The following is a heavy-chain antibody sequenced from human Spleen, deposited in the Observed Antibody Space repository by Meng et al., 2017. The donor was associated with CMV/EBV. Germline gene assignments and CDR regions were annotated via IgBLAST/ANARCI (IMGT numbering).Heavy chain of an antibody. D-gene: IGHD6-6*01. CDR1: GFTFSSYS. V-gene: IGHV3-7*01. CDR2: INQDGSEK. CDR3: VRDSSASPFDY. Sequence: GESLKISCAASGFTFSSYSMNWVRQAPGKGLEWVATINQDGSEKFHVDSVKGRFTVSRDNAKKSLYLQMTSLRAEDTAVYYCVRDSSASPFDYWGQGTQVTVSS. J-gene: IGHJ4*02.